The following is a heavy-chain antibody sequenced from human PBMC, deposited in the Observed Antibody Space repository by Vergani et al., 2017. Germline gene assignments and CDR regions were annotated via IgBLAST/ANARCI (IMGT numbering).Heavy chain of an antibody. CDR3: ARVNTETNGHLYYYYYMDV. Sequence: QVQLQQWGGGLLKPSETLSLTCVVNGGSFTSYHWTLIRQSPREGLEWVGDIDHTGRPDYNPSLKSRLTISVDKSRNQFSLTLNSVTATDTAIYFCARVNTETNGHLYYYYYMDVWGQGTAVTVS. V-gene: IGHV4-34*01. CDR2: IDHTGRP. D-gene: IGHD4-11*01. CDR1: GGSFTSYH. J-gene: IGHJ6*03.